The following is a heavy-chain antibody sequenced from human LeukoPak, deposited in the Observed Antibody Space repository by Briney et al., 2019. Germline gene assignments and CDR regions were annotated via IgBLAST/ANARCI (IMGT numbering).Heavy chain of an antibody. J-gene: IGHJ4*02. D-gene: IGHD3-16*01. CDR1: GFTFSNYW. CDR2: INRDGSEK. Sequence: PGGSLRLSCAASGFTFSNYWMAWVRQAPGRGLEWVAHINRDGSEKNYVDPVKGRFTISRDNAKNSVYLQTNSLRAEDAAIYYCARDDYLGYWGQGTLVTVSS. CDR3: ARDDYLGY. V-gene: IGHV3-7*05.